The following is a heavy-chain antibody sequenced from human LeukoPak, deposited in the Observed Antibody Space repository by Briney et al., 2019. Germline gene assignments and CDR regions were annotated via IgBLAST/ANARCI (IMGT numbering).Heavy chain of an antibody. D-gene: IGHD3-22*01. CDR2: MSGSSSHI. V-gene: IGHV3-21*01. CDR1: GFPFSSYS. J-gene: IGHJ4*02. CDR3: ARARYYYDSGGYYYPDF. Sequence: GGSLRLSCAASGFPFSSYSMNWVRQAPGKGLQWVSSMSGSSSHIYYADSLKGRFTISRDNARNSLYLQMNSLRAEDTAVYYCARARYYYDSGGYYYPDFWGQGTLVTVSS.